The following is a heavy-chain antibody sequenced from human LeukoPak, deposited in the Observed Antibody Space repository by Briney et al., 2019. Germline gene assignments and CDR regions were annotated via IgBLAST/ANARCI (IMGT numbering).Heavy chain of an antibody. CDR2: INPNSGGT. CDR3: ARVLPYYDILTGYYGYFDY. V-gene: IGHV1-2*02. Sequence: ASVKVSCKASGYTFTGYYMHWVRQAPGQGLEWMGWINPNSGGTNYAQKFQGRVTMTRDTSISTAYMELSGLRSDDTAVYYCARVLPYYDILTGYYGYFDYWGQGTLVTVSS. D-gene: IGHD3-9*01. CDR1: GYTFTGYY. J-gene: IGHJ4*02.